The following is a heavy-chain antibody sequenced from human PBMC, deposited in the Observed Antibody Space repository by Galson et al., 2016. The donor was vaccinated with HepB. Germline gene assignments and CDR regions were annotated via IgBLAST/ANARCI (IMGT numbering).Heavy chain of an antibody. J-gene: IGHJ6*02. V-gene: IGHV1-18*01. Sequence: SVKVSCKASGYTFNNYVISWVRQAPGQGLEWVGWISAYNGKTTYPDKYLGRFTMTTDTSTSTAYMELRSLRSGDTAVYYCARVRRPLYEYTGFYFYGMDVWGQGTTVTVSS. CDR2: ISAYNGKT. D-gene: IGHD2-8*02. CDR3: ARVRRPLYEYTGFYFYGMDV. CDR1: GYTFNNYV.